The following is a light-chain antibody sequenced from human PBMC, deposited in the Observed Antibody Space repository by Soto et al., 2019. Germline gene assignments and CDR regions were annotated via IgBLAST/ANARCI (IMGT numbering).Light chain of an antibody. V-gene: IGKV3-15*01. CDR2: GAS. J-gene: IGKJ4*01. CDR3: QQYNNWPPLT. CDR1: QSVSTN. Sequence: EIVMTQSPATLSVSPGERVTLSCRASQSVSTNFAWYQQKPGQAPRLLIDGASTRATGIPARFSGSGSGTEFTLTISSLQSEDFAVYYCQQYNNWPPLTFGGGTKLEIK.